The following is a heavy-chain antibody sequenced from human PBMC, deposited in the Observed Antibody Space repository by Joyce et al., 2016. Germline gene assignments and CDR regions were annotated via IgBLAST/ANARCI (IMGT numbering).Heavy chain of an antibody. V-gene: IGHV1-18*01. CDR3: ARIGLPLRYFDWLFDY. Sequence: QVQLVQSGAEVKKPGASVKVSCQASGYTFNNYGLNWVRQAPGQGLEWMGCVSGYNGNTYYAQRLQGRVTMTTDSSTSTAYMELRSLRSDDTAVYYCARIGLPLRYFDWLFDYWGQGTLVTVSS. CDR1: GYTFNNYG. CDR2: VSGYNGNT. J-gene: IGHJ4*02. D-gene: IGHD3-9*01.